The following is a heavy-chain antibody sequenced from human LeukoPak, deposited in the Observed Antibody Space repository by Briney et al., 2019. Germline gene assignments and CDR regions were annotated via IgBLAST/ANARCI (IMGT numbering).Heavy chain of an antibody. CDR1: GFTFDDYG. J-gene: IGHJ4*02. CDR2: INWNGGST. V-gene: IGHV3-20*04. Sequence: GGSLRLSWVASGFTFDDYGRSWFRQAPGKGLEWVSGINWNGGSTGYADSVEGRFTTSRDNAKNSLYLQMNSLRAEDTALYYCARDLRGGEAYWGQGTLVTVSS. D-gene: IGHD2-15*01. CDR3: ARDLRGGEAY.